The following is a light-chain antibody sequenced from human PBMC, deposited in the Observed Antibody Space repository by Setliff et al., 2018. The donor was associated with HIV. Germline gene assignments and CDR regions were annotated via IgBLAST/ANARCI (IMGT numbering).Light chain of an antibody. CDR2: DNN. J-gene: IGLJ3*02. CDR3: GTWDSSLSAGWV. CDR1: SSNIGNNY. Sequence: QSVLTQPPSVSAAPGQKVTISCSGSSSNIGNNYVSWYQQLPGTAPKLLIYDNNKRPSGIPDRFSGSKSGTSATLGTTGLQTGDEADYYCGTWDSSLSAGWVFGGGTKVTVL. V-gene: IGLV1-51*01.